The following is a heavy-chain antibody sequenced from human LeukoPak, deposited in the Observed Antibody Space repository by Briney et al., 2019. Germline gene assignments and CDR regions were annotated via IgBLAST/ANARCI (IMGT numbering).Heavy chain of an antibody. V-gene: IGHV3-21*01. Sequence: PGGSLRLSCAASGFTFSSFSMNWVRQAPGKGLEWVSSISSSSSYIYYADSVKGRFTISRDNAKNSLYLQMNSLRAEDTAVYYCAPRGIAVAGFDYWGQGTLVTVSS. J-gene: IGHJ4*02. CDR1: GFTFSSFS. D-gene: IGHD6-19*01. CDR2: ISSSSSYI. CDR3: APRGIAVAGFDY.